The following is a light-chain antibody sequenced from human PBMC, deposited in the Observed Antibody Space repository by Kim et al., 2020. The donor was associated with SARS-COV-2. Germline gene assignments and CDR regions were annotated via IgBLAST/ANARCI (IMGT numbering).Light chain of an antibody. CDR3: QKYDSART. CDR2: AAS. V-gene: IGKV1-27*01. CDR1: QGISND. J-gene: IGKJ1*01. Sequence: DIQMTQSPSSLSASVGDRVTITCRASQGISNDVAWYQQKPGKVPKLLIYAASTLQSGVPSRFSGSGSGTDFTLTISGLQPEDVATYYCQKYDSARTFGRGTKVDIK.